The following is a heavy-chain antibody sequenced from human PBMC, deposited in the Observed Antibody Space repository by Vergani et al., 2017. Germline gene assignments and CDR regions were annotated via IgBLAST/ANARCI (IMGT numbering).Heavy chain of an antibody. CDR3: ANHFRGWGIDY. V-gene: IGHV3-30*02. D-gene: IGHD3-16*01. CDR2: IQFDGSNQ. Sequence: QVQLVESGGGVVQRGGSLRLSCATSGFTLSNYDMQWIRQGPGKGLEFVAFIQFDGSNQYYADSVKGRFTLSRDFSKNTLYLQMNSLRTDDTATYYCANHFRGWGIDYWGQGTQAIVSS. CDR1: GFTLSNYD. J-gene: IGHJ4*02.